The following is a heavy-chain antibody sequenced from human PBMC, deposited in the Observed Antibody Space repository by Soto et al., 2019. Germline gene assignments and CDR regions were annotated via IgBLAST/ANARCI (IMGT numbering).Heavy chain of an antibody. V-gene: IGHV3-7*01. CDR1: GFTFSHYW. CDR2: IRQDASEK. D-gene: IGHD2-2*02. Sequence: EVQLVESGGGLVQFGGSLRLSCADSGFTFSHYWMTWVRQAPGNGLEWVANIRQDASEKYYVYSVTGRFTITGDKANNYRSLAMNRRRGEDTAVYYCSRDRRVYTQVLSYHNMDVWGKVTPMTVSS. CDR3: SRDRRVYTQVLSYHNMDV. J-gene: IGHJ6*03.